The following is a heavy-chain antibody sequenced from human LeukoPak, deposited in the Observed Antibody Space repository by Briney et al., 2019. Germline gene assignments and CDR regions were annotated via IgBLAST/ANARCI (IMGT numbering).Heavy chain of an antibody. V-gene: IGHV4-59*11. J-gene: IGHJ2*01. Sequence: PSETLSLTCTVSGGSINSHYWSWIRQHPGKGLEYVAYIYYSGTTNYNPSLKGRVTISVDTSSTHFSLKLTSVTAADTAVYFCARGGHDYGDYIYFDLWGRGTLVTVSS. CDR2: IYYSGTT. CDR1: GGSINSHY. D-gene: IGHD4-17*01. CDR3: ARGGHDYGDYIYFDL.